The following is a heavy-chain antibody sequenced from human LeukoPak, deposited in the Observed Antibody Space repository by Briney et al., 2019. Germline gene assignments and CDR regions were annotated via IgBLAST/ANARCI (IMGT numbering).Heavy chain of an antibody. CDR3: ARARTGDSDY. CDR2: INPGSGSI. J-gene: IGHJ4*02. V-gene: IGHV1-46*01. CDR1: GYTFINYY. Sequence: ASVKVSCKASGYTFINYYIHWVRQAPGQGLEWMGLINPGSGSITYSQKFQGRVTMTRDTSTNTVYMELNNLGSEDTALYYCARARTGDSDYWGQGTLVTVSS. D-gene: IGHD7-27*01.